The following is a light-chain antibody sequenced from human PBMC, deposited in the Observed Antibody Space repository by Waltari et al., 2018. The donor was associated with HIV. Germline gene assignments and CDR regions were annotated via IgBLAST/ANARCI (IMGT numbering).Light chain of an antibody. J-gene: IGLJ3*02. CDR2: EVT. CDR3: SSYTTSSTWV. V-gene: IGLV2-18*02. CDR1: SSDIGAYNR. Sequence: QSALTQPPSVSGSLGTSATISCTGTSSDIGAYNRVSWYQQSPGTAPKLRIYEVTHRPSGVPVRFSGSKSGNTASLTISGLQADDEADYYCSSYTTSSTWVFGGGTKLTVL.